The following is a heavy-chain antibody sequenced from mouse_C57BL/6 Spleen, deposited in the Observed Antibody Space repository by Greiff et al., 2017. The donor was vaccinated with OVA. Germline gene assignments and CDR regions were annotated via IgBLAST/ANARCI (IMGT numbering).Heavy chain of an antibody. CDR2: IDPSDSYT. J-gene: IGHJ2*01. CDR3: ARPGLVGTPFDY. D-gene: IGHD1-1*02. Sequence: QVQLQQPGAELVMPGASVKLSCKASGYTFTSYWMHWVKQRPGQGLEWIGEIDPSDSYTNYNQKFKGKSTLTVDKSSSTAYMQLSSLTSEDSAVYYCARPGLVGTPFDYWGQGTTLTVSS. CDR1: GYTFTSYW. V-gene: IGHV1-69*01.